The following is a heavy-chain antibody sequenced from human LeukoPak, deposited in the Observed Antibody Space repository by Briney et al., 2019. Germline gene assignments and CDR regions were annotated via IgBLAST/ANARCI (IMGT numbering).Heavy chain of an antibody. CDR1: GFTLSSYE. D-gene: IGHD3-10*01. CDR3: ARRRGVTFGDFDY. V-gene: IGHV3-23*01. Sequence: GGSLRLSYTVSGFTLSSYEMSWIRQAPGKGLEWVSSIEYSGGSAYYADSVKGRFTISRDDSKNTLYLQMNSLRAEDTAVYYCARRRGVTFGDFDYWGQGTLVTVSS. CDR2: IEYSGGSA. J-gene: IGHJ4*02.